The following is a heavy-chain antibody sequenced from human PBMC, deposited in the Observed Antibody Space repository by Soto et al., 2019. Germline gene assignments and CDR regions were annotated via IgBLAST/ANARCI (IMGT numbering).Heavy chain of an antibody. Sequence: EVRLEESGGGLVKPGGSLRLSCAVSGFTFSSYSMNWVRQSPGKGLEWVSCISSSSSDIYYAGSVKGRFTISRDNAKNSLYLQMNGLRVEDTAVYYCARGLRYSYDPTDPHFDYWGQGTLVTVSS. CDR3: ARGLRYSYDPTDPHFDY. V-gene: IGHV3-21*02. J-gene: IGHJ4*02. CDR2: ISSSSSDI. CDR1: GFTFSSYS. D-gene: IGHD5-18*01.